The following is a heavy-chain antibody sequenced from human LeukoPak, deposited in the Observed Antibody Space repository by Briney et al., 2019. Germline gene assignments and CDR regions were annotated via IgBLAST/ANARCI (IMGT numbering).Heavy chain of an antibody. CDR3: AREERDSGYDYFDY. J-gene: IGHJ4*02. Sequence: ASVKVSCKVSGYTLTELSMHWVRQAPGKGLEWMGGFDPEDGETIYAQKFQGRVTITADESTSTAYMELSSLRSEDTAVYYCAREERDSGYDYFDYWGQGTLVTVSS. CDR1: GYTLTELS. D-gene: IGHD5-12*01. CDR2: FDPEDGET. V-gene: IGHV1-24*01.